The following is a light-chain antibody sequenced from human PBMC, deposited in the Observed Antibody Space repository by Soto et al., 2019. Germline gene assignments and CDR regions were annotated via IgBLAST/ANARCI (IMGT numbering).Light chain of an antibody. CDR1: SSNIGAGYD. Sequence: QPVLTQPPSVSGAPGQRVTISCTGSSSNIGAGYDVHWYQQLPGTAPKLLIYGNSNRPSGVPDRFSGSKSGTSASLAITGLQAEDEADYYCQSYDSSPSGSVFGGGTKVTVL. CDR3: QSYDSSPSGSV. V-gene: IGLV1-40*01. J-gene: IGLJ2*01. CDR2: GNS.